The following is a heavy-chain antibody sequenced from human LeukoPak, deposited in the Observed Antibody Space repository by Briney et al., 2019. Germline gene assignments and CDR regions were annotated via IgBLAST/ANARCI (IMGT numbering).Heavy chain of an antibody. CDR1: GFTFINAW. CDR3: ARPQTSSSSTASLGY. CDR2: IGSSGYTI. Sequence: GGSLRLSCTASGFTFINAWMSWVRQAPGKGLEWISYIGSSGYTIYYSDSVKGRFTISRDNAKNSLYLQMDSLRAEDTAIYYCARPQTSSSSTASLGYWGQGTLVTVSS. D-gene: IGHD6-6*01. V-gene: IGHV3-11*01. J-gene: IGHJ4*02.